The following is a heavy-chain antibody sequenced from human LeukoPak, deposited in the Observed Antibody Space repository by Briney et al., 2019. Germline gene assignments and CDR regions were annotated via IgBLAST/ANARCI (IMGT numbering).Heavy chain of an antibody. CDR2: INGDGSST. J-gene: IGHJ4*02. CDR3: TRGGSYPFDY. V-gene: IGHV3-74*01. CDR1: GFTFSSSW. Sequence: PGGSLRLSCAASGFTFSSSWMHWVRQAPGKGLVWVSRINGDGSSTSYADSVKGRFTISRDNAKNTLYLQMNSLRVEDTAVHYCTRGGSYPFDYWGQGTLVTVSS. D-gene: IGHD1-26*01.